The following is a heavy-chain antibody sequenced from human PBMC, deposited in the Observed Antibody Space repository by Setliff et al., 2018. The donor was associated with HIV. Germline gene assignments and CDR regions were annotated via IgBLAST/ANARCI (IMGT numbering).Heavy chain of an antibody. V-gene: IGHV1-46*01. CDR2: INPSAVT. CDR1: GYTFSNYY. Sequence: ASVKVSCKASGYTFSNYYIHWVRQAPGQGLEWMGIINPSAVTSYGQKFQGRVTLTRDTSIKTAYMELSSLRSDDTAVYYCARRQQWLGREYYFDYWGQGTLVTVSS. CDR3: ARRQQWLGREYYFDY. J-gene: IGHJ4*02. D-gene: IGHD6-19*01.